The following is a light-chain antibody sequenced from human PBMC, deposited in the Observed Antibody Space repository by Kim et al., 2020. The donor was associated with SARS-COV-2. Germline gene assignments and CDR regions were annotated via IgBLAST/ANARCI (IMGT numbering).Light chain of an antibody. Sequence: APGKTARITCGGNNIGGKSEHWYQQKPGQAPVLVIYYDSGRPSGIPERLSGSNSGNTATLTLSSVEAGDEADYYCQVWDSSSDHWVFGGGTKLTVL. V-gene: IGLV3-21*04. CDR2: YDS. J-gene: IGLJ3*02. CDR1: NIGGKS. CDR3: QVWDSSSDHWV.